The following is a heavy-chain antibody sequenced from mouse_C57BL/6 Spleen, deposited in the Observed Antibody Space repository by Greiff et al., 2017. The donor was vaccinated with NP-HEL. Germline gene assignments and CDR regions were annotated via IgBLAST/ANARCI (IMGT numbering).Heavy chain of an antibody. CDR2: ISSGSSTI. V-gene: IGHV5-17*01. Sequence: EVKLVESGGGLVKPGGSLKLSCAASGFTFRDYGMHWVRHAPAKGLEWVAYISSGSSTIYYADTVKGRFTISRDNAKNTLFLQMTSLRSEDTAMYYCARGDYYGSSYEAMDYWGQGTSVTVSS. J-gene: IGHJ4*01. CDR1: GFTFRDYG. CDR3: ARGDYYGSSYEAMDY. D-gene: IGHD1-1*01.